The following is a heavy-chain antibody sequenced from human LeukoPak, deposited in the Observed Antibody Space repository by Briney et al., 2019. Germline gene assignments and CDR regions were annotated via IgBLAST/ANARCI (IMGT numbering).Heavy chain of an antibody. CDR1: GYSFSTCW. J-gene: IGHJ5*02. CDR2: IYPCGSGT. V-gene: IGHV5-51*01. D-gene: IGHD3-22*01. Sequence: GESLQISCKGSGYSFSTCWICCGLQMPGKNLEWMGSIYPCGSGTNYSPSFRSHVTISADKSINTAYLQWSSLKASDTAVYYCASYDSSAYYASWGQGRMVTVSS. CDR3: ASYDSSAYYAS.